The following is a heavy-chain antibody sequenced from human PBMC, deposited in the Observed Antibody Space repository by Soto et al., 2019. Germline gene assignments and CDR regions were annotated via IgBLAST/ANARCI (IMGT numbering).Heavy chain of an antibody. Sequence: ASVKFSCKASGYTFTSYGISWVRQAPGQGLEWMGWISAYNGNTNYAQKLQGRVTMTTDTSTSTAYMELRSLRSDDTAVYYCARDFELLWFGELLHWFDPWGQGTLVTVSS. CDR2: ISAYNGNT. J-gene: IGHJ5*02. D-gene: IGHD3-10*01. CDR1: GYTFTSYG. V-gene: IGHV1-18*01. CDR3: ARDFELLWFGELLHWFDP.